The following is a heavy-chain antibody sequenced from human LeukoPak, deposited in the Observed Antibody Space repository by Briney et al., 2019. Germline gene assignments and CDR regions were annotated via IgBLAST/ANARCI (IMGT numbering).Heavy chain of an antibody. D-gene: IGHD6-13*01. Sequence: GASVKVSCKASGYTFTSYGISWVQQAPGQGLEWMGWISAYNGNTNYAQKLQGRVTMTTDTSTSTAYMELRSLRSDDTAVYYCAYSSSWYAGYYGMDVWGKGTTVTVSS. CDR1: GYTFTSYG. CDR3: AYSSSWYAGYYGMDV. CDR2: ISAYNGNT. J-gene: IGHJ6*04. V-gene: IGHV1-18*04.